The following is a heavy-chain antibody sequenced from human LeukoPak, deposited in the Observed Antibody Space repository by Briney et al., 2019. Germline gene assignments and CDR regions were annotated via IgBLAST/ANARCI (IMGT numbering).Heavy chain of an antibody. J-gene: IGHJ6*02. D-gene: IGHD3-3*01. CDR2: ISAYNGNT. CDR3: ARDQGITIFGVVRDYYYGMDV. V-gene: IGHV1-18*01. Sequence: ASVKVSCKASGYTFTSYGISWVRQAPGQGLEWMGWISAYNGNTNYAQKLQGRVTMTTDTSTSTAYMELRSLRSDDTAVYYCARDQGITIFGVVRDYYYGMDVWGQGTTVTVS. CDR1: GYTFTSYG.